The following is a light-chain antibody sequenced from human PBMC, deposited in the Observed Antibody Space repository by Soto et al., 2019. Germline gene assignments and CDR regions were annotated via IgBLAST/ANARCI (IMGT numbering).Light chain of an antibody. V-gene: IGLV2-8*01. CDR2: EVT. J-gene: IGLJ3*02. Sequence: QSALTQPPSAYGSPGQSVTISCTGTSSDVGGYNYVSWYQQYPGRAPKLMIYEVTKRPSGVPDRFSGSKSGNTASLTVSGLQAEDEDDYYCSSYAASNNFYFVFGGGTKLTVL. CDR3: SSYAASNNFYFV. CDR1: SSDVGGYNY.